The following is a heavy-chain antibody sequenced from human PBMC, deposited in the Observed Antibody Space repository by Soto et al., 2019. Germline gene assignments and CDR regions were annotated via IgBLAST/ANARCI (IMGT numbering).Heavy chain of an antibody. D-gene: IGHD3-10*01. CDR2: ISSRYI. J-gene: IGHJ5*02. V-gene: IGHV3-21*01. Sequence: GGSLRLSCAASGFTFSSYSMNWVRQAPGKGLEWVSSISSRYIYYADSVKGRFTISRDNAKNSLYLQMNSLRAEDTAVYYCAPGASWFDPWGQGTLVTVSS. CDR1: GFTFSSYS. CDR3: APGASWFDP.